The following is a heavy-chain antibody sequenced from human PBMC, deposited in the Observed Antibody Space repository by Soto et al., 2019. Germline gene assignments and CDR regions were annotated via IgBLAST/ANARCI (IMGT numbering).Heavy chain of an antibody. Sequence: QVQLVESGGGVVQPGRSLRLSFAASGFTFSSYGMHWVRQAPGKGLEWVAVIWYDGSNKYYADSVKGRFTISRDNSKNTLYLQMNSLRAEDTAVYYCAREGGVGDYGHVDYWGQGTLVTVSS. CDR1: GFTFSSYG. V-gene: IGHV3-33*01. J-gene: IGHJ4*02. CDR3: AREGGVGDYGHVDY. CDR2: IWYDGSNK. D-gene: IGHD4-17*01.